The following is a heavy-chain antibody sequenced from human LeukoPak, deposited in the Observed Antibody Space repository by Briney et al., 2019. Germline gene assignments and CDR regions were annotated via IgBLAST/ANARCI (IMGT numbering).Heavy chain of an antibody. V-gene: IGHV3-21*01. CDR3: AGDASALY. CDR2: ISSSSSYI. D-gene: IGHD6-19*01. J-gene: IGHJ4*02. CDR1: GFTFSSYS. Sequence: PGGSLRLSCVASGFTFSSYSMNWVRQAPGKGLEWVSFISSSSSYIYYADSVKGRLTISRDNAMNSLYVEMNSLRDDDTPVYFCAGDASALYWGRGTVVTVSS.